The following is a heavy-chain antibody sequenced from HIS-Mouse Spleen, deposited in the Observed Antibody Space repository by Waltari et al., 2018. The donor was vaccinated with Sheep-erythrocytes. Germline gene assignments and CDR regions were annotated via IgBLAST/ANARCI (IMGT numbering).Heavy chain of an antibody. V-gene: IGHV3-30*18. D-gene: IGHD6-13*01. Sequence: QVQLVESGGGVVQPGRSLRLSCAASGFTFSSYGMHWVRQAPGKGVEWVAVISDDVSNKHDADSVKGRFTISRDNSKNTLYLQMNSLRAEDTAVYYCAKDQSSWYLDYWGQGTLVTVSS. CDR3: AKDQSSWYLDY. CDR1: GFTFSSYG. J-gene: IGHJ4*02. CDR2: ISDDVSNK.